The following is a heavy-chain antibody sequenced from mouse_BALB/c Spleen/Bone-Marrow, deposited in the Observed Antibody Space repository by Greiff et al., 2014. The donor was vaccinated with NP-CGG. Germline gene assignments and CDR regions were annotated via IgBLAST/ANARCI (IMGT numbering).Heavy chain of an antibody. CDR1: GYAFASYN. J-gene: IGHJ2*01. CDR3: ARGRSYYFDY. Sequence: VQLQQPGPELVKPGASVKVSCKVSGYAFASYNMHWVKQSHGKSLEWIGYIDPYNGGPRYNQKFKDKATLTVDKSSSTAYMHLNRLTSEDSAVYYCARGRSYYFDYWGQGTILTVSS. D-gene: IGHD1-1*01. CDR2: IDPYNGGP. V-gene: IGHV1S135*01.